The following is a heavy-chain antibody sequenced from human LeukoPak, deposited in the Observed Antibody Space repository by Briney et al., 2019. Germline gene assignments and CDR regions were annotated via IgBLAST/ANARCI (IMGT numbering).Heavy chain of an antibody. CDR2: INPSGGST. Sequence: ASVKVSCKASGYTFTSYYMHWVRQAPGQGLEWTGIINPSGGSTSYAQKFQGRVTMTRDMSTSTVYMELSRLRSEDTAVYYCARDLEIAVAGTGAFDIWGQGTMVTVSS. J-gene: IGHJ3*02. D-gene: IGHD6-19*01. V-gene: IGHV1-46*01. CDR3: ARDLEIAVAGTGAFDI. CDR1: GYTFTSYY.